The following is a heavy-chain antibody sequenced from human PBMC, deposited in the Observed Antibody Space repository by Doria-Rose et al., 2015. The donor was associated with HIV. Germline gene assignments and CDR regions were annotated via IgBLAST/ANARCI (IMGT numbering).Heavy chain of an antibody. CDR1: GYTFTGYY. V-gene: IGHV1-2*04. D-gene: IGHD6-6*01. CDR2: INPNSGGT. Sequence: SGAEVKKPGASVKVSCKASGYTFTGYYMHWVRQAPGQGLEWMGWINPNSGGTNYAQKFQGWVTMTRDTSISTAYMELSRLRSDDTAVYYCARSSIAARWYLDLWGRGTLVTVSS. J-gene: IGHJ2*01. CDR3: ARSSIAARWYLDL.